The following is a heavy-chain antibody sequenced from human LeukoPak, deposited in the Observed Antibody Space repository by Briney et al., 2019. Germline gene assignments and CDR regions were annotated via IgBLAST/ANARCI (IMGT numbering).Heavy chain of an antibody. J-gene: IGHJ3*02. CDR3: ASRATGVGPAARGSGDDAFDI. CDR1: VGSISSSSYY. V-gene: IGHV4-39*01. D-gene: IGHD2-2*01. Sequence: SETLSLTCTVSVGSISSSSYYGGWIRHPPGKGLEWVGSIYYSGSTYYNPSLKSRVTISVDTSKNQCTLKLSSVIAADTAVYYCASRATGVGPAARGSGDDAFDIWGQGTMVTVSS. CDR2: IYYSGST.